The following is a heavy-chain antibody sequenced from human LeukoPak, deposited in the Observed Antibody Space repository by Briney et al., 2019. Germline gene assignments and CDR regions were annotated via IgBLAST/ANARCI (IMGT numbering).Heavy chain of an antibody. D-gene: IGHD5-12*01. CDR2: INTDGSST. V-gene: IGHV3-74*01. CDR1: GFTFSSYW. J-gene: IGHJ3*02. CDR3: ARDSDYDDAFDI. Sequence: GGSLRLSCAASGFTFSSYWMHWVRQAPGKGLVWVSRINTDGSSTSYADSVKGRFTISRDNAKNTLYPQMNSLRAEDTAVYYCARDSDYDDAFDIWGQGTMVTVSS.